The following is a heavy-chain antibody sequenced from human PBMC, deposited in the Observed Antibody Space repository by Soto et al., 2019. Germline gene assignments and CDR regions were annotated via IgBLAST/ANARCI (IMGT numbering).Heavy chain of an antibody. Sequence: EVQLVESGGGLVQPGGSLRLPCAASGFTFSTYWMTWVRQPPGKGLEWVASINQAGSERYYVDSVRGRFTISRDNAKNSLYLQMNSLRAEDTAVYYCVGGGNFFVYWGQGTLVTVSP. CDR1: GFTFSTYW. J-gene: IGHJ4*02. CDR3: VGGGNFFVY. V-gene: IGHV3-7*01. D-gene: IGHD3-16*01. CDR2: INQAGSER.